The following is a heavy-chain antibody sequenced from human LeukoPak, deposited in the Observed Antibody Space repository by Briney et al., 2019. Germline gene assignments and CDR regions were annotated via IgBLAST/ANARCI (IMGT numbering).Heavy chain of an antibody. CDR1: GYNFNNHW. Sequence: GESLKISCRGSGYNFNNHWIGWVRQIPGKGLEWMGLIYPGDSDTKYSPSFEGQVTMSVDKFISAAFLQWSSLKASDTAIYYCARGSGSSSWLDPWGQGTLVTVSS. D-gene: IGHD3-10*01. J-gene: IGHJ5*02. CDR3: ARGSGSSSWLDP. CDR2: IYPGDSDT. V-gene: IGHV5-51*01.